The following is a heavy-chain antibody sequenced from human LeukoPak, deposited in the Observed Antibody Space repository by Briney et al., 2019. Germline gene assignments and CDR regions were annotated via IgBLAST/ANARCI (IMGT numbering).Heavy chain of an antibody. CDR3: AKDRPNYYGSNGHYYRRDGDY. V-gene: IGHV3-23*01. D-gene: IGHD3-22*01. CDR1: GFTFSIYA. CDR2: ITSSGDGT. J-gene: IGHJ4*02. Sequence: GGSLRLSCAASGFTFSIYAMSWVRQAPGKGLKWVSSITSSGDGTYYADSVKGRFTISRGNSENILYLQMNSLRVEDTAVYFCAKDRPNYYGSNGHYYRRDGDYWGQGTLVTVSS.